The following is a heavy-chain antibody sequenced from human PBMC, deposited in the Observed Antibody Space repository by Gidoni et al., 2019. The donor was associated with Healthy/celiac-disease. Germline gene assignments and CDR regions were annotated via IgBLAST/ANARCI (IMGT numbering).Heavy chain of an antibody. D-gene: IGHD3-22*01. J-gene: IGHJ6*03. V-gene: IGHV3-21*01. CDR3: ARGRSYYDSSGYYHYYYMDV. CDR2: ISSSSSYI. Sequence: EVQLVESGGGLVKPGGSLRLSCAASGFTFSSYSMNWVRQAPGKGLELVSSISSSSSYIYYADSVKGRFTISRDNAKNSLYLQMNSLRAEDTAVYYCARGRSYYDSSGYYHYYYMDVWGKGTTVTVSS. CDR1: GFTFSSYS.